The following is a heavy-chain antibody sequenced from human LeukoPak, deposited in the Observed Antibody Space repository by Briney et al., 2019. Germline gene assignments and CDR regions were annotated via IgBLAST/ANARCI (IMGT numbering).Heavy chain of an antibody. CDR3: ARVGAAAVRY. V-gene: IGHV4-34*01. J-gene: IGHJ4*02. CDR2: INHSGST. D-gene: IGHD6-13*01. Sequence: SETLSLTCAVYGGSFSGYYWSWIRQPPGQGLEWIGEINHSGSTNYNPSLKSRVTISVDTSKNQFSLKLSSVTAADTAVYYCARVGAAAVRYWGQGTLVTVSS. CDR1: GGSFSGYY.